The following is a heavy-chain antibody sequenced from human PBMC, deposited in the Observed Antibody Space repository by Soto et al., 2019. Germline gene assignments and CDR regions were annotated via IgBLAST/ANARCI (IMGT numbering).Heavy chain of an antibody. D-gene: IGHD3-3*01. J-gene: IGHJ4*02. Sequence: EVQLLESGGGLVQPGGSLRLSCAASGFTFSSYAMTWVRQAPGKGLEWVSTISGSGAGTYYADSVKGRFTISRDNSKNPLYLQMNSLRAEDTAVYYCAKGDRIGVAGNLLNWGQGTQVTVSS. CDR3: AKGDRIGVAGNLLN. CDR1: GFTFSSYA. V-gene: IGHV3-23*01. CDR2: ISGSGAGT.